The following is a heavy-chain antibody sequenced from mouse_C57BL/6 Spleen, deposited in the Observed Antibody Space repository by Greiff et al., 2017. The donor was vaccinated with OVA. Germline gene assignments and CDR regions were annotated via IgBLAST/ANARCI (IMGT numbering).Heavy chain of an antibody. V-gene: IGHV1-4*01. Sequence: QVQLLQSGAELARPGASVKMSCKASGYTFTSYTMHWVKQRPGQGLEWIGYINPGSGNTKYNQKFKDKATLTADKSSSTAYMQLSSLTSEDSAVYFCAMGFDYWGQGTTLTVSS. CDR1: GYTFTSYT. CDR3: AMGFDY. J-gene: IGHJ2*01. CDR2: INPGSGNT.